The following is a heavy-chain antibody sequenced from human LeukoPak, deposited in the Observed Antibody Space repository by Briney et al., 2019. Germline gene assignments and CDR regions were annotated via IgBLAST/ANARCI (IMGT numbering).Heavy chain of an antibody. CDR3: AKGKTYLDAFDI. Sequence: GGSLRLSCAASGFTFSSYAMSWVRQAPGKGLEWVSAISGSSGSSYYADSVKGRFTTSRDNSKNTLYLQMSSLRAEDTAVYYCAKGKTYLDAFDIWGQGTMVTVSS. D-gene: IGHD3-10*01. CDR2: ISGSSGSS. J-gene: IGHJ3*02. CDR1: GFTFSSYA. V-gene: IGHV3-23*01.